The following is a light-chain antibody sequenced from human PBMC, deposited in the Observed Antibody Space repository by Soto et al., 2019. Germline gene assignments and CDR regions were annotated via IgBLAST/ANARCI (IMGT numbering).Light chain of an antibody. Sequence: QSVLTQPASVSGSPGQSITISCTGTSSDVGGYNYVSWYQQHPGKAPKLMIYGVSNRPSGVSIRFSGSKSGNTASLTISGLQAEDEADYYCSSYTSSSTYVFGTGTKVTVL. V-gene: IGLV2-14*01. CDR2: GVS. CDR1: SSDVGGYNY. CDR3: SSYTSSSTYV. J-gene: IGLJ1*01.